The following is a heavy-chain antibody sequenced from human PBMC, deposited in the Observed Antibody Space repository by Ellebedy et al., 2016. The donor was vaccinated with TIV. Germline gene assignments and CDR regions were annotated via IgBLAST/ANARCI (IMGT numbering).Heavy chain of an antibody. J-gene: IGHJ3*02. Sequence: SETLSLTXTVSGGSISSGGYYWSWIRQHPGKGLEWIGYIYYSGSTYYNPSLKSRVTISVDTSKNQFSLKLSSVTAADTAVYYCARDASGAAAEPDAFDIWGQGTMVTVSS. D-gene: IGHD6-13*01. CDR3: ARDASGAAAEPDAFDI. CDR2: IYYSGST. CDR1: GGSISSGGYY. V-gene: IGHV4-31*03.